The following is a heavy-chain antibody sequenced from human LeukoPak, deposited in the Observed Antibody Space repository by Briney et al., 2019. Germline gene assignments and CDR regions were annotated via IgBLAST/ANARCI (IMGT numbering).Heavy chain of an antibody. CDR3: ARDGYCSSGSCYGSYDY. V-gene: IGHV3-48*02. J-gene: IGHJ4*02. Sequence: GGSLRLSCAASGFIFSKYSMHRVRQAPGKGLEWVSYISSSSDTIYYADSVKGRFTISRDNAKNSLYLQMNSLRDEDTAVYYCARDGYCSSGSCYGSYDYWGQGTLVTVSS. CDR1: GFIFSKYS. CDR2: ISSSSDTI. D-gene: IGHD2-15*01.